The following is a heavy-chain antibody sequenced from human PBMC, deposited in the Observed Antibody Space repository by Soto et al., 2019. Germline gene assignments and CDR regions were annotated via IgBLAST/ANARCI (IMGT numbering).Heavy chain of an antibody. D-gene: IGHD3-22*01. CDR2: ISTGNGNT. J-gene: IGHJ4*02. V-gene: IGHV1-3*04. Sequence: QVQLVQSGAEVKKPGASMRVSCRTSGYTFTSHFIHWVRQAPGQGLEWMGWISTGNGNTRYSETFEGRVTITRDTSANTVYMELSSLRSEDTAVYYCARDRYYYYDTSGYFSYWGQGTLVTVSS. CDR1: GYTFTSHF. CDR3: ARDRYYYYDTSGYFSY.